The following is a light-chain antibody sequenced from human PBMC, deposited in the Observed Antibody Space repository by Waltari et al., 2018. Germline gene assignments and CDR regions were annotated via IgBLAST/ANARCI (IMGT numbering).Light chain of an antibody. Sequence: EIVLTQSPVTLSLPAGERATLSCRASESVSNYLAWYQQKPGQSPTLLIYDTSKRSTGIPGRFSGSGYATDFTLTINNLEAEDVALYYSQQGVILPLTFGGGTKLEIK. CDR1: ESVSNY. J-gene: IGKJ4*01. V-gene: IGKV3-11*01. CDR3: QQGVILPLT. CDR2: DTS.